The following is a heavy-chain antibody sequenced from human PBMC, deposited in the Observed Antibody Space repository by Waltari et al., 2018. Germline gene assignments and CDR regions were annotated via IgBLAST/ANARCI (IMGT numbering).Heavy chain of an antibody. V-gene: IGHV3-48*01. CDR3: ARDYFWSGYTDY. D-gene: IGHD3-3*01. J-gene: IGHJ4*02. CDR1: GFTFSSYS. Sequence: EVQLVESGGGLVQPGGSLRLSCAASGFTFSSYSMNWVRQAPGKGLEWVSYISISSSTIYYADSVKGRFTISRDNAKNSLYLQMNSLRAEDTAVYYCARDYFWSGYTDYWGQGTLVTVSS. CDR2: ISISSSTI.